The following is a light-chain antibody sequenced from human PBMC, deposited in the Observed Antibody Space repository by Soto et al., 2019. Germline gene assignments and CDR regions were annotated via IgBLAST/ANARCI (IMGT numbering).Light chain of an antibody. V-gene: IGLV2-14*03. Sequence: QSALTQPASVSGSPGQSITISCTGTSSDVGGYNYVSWYQQHPGKAPKLMIYDVRNRPSGVSNRFSGSKSGNTASLTISGLQAEDEADYYCSSYIGISTPVAFGGGTKLTVL. J-gene: IGLJ2*01. CDR1: SSDVGGYNY. CDR2: DVR. CDR3: SSYIGISTPVA.